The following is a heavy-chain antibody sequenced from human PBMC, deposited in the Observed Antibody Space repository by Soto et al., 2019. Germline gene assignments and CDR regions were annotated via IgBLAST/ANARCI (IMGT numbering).Heavy chain of an antibody. V-gene: IGHV4-4*07. CDR1: GAYISDFS. J-gene: IGHJ1*01. CDR3: ARESGENWTYEAH. Sequence: QVQQLESGPGLVKPWDTLSLTCTVSGAYISDFSWSWIRQPAVKGLEWIGRITVNGNTQYNPSFRTRVTMSMDTSRNQFSLNLRSATAADTALYYCARESGENWTYEAHWGQGTLVTVSS. D-gene: IGHD1-7*01. CDR2: ITVNGNT.